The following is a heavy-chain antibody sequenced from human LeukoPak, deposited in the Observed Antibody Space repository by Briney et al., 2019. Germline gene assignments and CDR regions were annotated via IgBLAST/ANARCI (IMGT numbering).Heavy chain of an antibody. CDR2: MSSSSGTI. Sequence: PGGSLRLSCAASGFTFSSYSMYWVRQAPGKGLEWVSYMSSSSGTIYYADSVKGRFTISRDNAKNSLYLQMNSLRAEDTAVYYCARVGWAALGGSRSDYWGQGTLVTVSS. D-gene: IGHD1-26*01. CDR3: ARVGWAALGGSRSDY. CDR1: GFTFSSYS. V-gene: IGHV3-48*01. J-gene: IGHJ4*02.